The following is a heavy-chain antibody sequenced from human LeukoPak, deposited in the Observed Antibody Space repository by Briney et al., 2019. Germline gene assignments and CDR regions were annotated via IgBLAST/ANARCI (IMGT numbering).Heavy chain of an antibody. CDR3: ARDRSYYGSGSYPLNGMDV. J-gene: IGHJ6*04. V-gene: IGHV3-21*01. CDR2: ISSSSSYI. CDR1: GFTFSSYA. D-gene: IGHD3-10*01. Sequence: GGSLRLSCAASGFTFSSYAMSWVRQAPGKGLEWVSSISSSSSYIYYADSVKGRFTISRDNAKNSLYLQMNSLRAEDTAVYYCARDRSYYGSGSYPLNGMDVWGKGTTVTVSS.